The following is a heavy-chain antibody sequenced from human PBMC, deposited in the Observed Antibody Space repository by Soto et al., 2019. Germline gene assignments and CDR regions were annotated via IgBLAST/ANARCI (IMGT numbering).Heavy chain of an antibody. V-gene: IGHV3-11*01. CDR1: GFTFSNYY. D-gene: IGHD6-19*01. Sequence: GGSLRLSCEASGFTFSNYYMSWIRQAPEKGLELVSYISSRSVTIYYADSVKGRFTISRDNAKNSVHLQISSLRAEDTAVYYCARVSASGWYVNGRDYFDYWGQGTLVTV. CDR2: ISSRSVTI. J-gene: IGHJ4*02. CDR3: ARVSASGWYVNGRDYFDY.